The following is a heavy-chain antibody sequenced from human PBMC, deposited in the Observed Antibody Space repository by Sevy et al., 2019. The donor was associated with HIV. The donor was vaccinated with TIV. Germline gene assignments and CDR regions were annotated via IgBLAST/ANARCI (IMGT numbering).Heavy chain of an antibody. J-gene: IGHJ3*02. CDR1: GDSVSSNSAA. CDR2: TYYRSKWYN. CDR3: ARARRITMIVVVPDAFDI. V-gene: IGHV6-1*01. D-gene: IGHD3-22*01. Sequence: SQTLSLTCAISGDSVSSNSAAWNWISQSPSRGLEWLGRTYYRSKWYNDYAVSVKSRITINPDTSKNQFSLQLNSVTPEDTAVYYCARARRITMIVVVPDAFDIWGQGTMVTVSS.